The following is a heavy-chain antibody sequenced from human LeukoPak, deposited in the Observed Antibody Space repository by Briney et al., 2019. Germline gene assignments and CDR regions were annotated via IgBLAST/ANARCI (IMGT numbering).Heavy chain of an antibody. CDR2: INSDGSSI. V-gene: IGHV3-74*03. D-gene: IGHD5-12*01. Sequence: PGGTLRLSCAASGFTFSSYWMHWVRQAPGKGLVWVSRINSDGSSITYADSVKGRFTVSRDNAKNTLFLQMNSLRVEDTALYYCAREGRVSGYDFDCWGQGTLVTVSS. J-gene: IGHJ4*02. CDR1: GFTFSSYW. CDR3: AREGRVSGYDFDC.